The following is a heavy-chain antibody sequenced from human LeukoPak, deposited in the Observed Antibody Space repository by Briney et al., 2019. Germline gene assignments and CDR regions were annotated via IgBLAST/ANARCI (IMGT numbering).Heavy chain of an antibody. CDR2: INHSGST. V-gene: IGHV4-34*01. D-gene: IGHD2-15*01. Sequence: TSETLSLTCAVYGGSFSGYYWSWIRQPPGKGLEWIGEINHSGSTNYNPSLKSRVTISVDTSKNQFSLKLSSVTAADTAVYYCARGRRNKYCSGGSCYGGHYYYGMDVWGQGTTVTVSS. J-gene: IGHJ6*02. CDR1: GGSFSGYY. CDR3: ARGRRNKYCSGGSCYGGHYYYGMDV.